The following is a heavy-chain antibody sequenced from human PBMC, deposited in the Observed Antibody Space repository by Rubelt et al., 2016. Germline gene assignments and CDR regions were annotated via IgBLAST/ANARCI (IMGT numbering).Heavy chain of an antibody. J-gene: IGHJ4*02. V-gene: IGHV1-24*01. CDR2: VDPEDGTP. CDR1: GFTIREVS. CDR3: ATGLLWFGELFGH. D-gene: IGHD3-10*01. Sequence: QVQLVQSGAEVKKPGASVTVSCEVSGFTIREVSVYWVRQAPGKGLEWMGGVDPEDGTPIDAQNFQARGILTEATSTNTVNMQLSGLKSEDTAVYYCATGLLWFGELFGHWGQGTPVTVSS.